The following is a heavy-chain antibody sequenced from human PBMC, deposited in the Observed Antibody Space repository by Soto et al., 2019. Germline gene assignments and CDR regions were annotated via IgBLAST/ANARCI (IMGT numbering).Heavy chain of an antibody. CDR3: ARDLSPPGEFFYDAFEV. Sequence: EVQLVESGGGLVQPGESLRLSCAASGFTFSAFWMTWLRQAPGKGLEWVANIKRDGTVTHYGDSVEGRCTLSRENAQISLFVQLNSLRPEDTAMDYCARDLSPPGEFFYDAFEVWGQGTVVTVSS. CDR1: GFTFSAFW. CDR2: IKRDGTVT. J-gene: IGHJ3*01. V-gene: IGHV3-7*04. D-gene: IGHD2-21*01.